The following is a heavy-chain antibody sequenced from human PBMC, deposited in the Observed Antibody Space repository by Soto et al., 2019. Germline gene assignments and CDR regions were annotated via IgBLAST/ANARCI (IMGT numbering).Heavy chain of an antibody. CDR2: IHYSGLT. D-gene: IGHD2-21*01. CDR3: GRVVEGATRNNNPDS. Sequence: ASETLSLTCSVSGVSFSSHSWNWVRKRPGKGLEWIGYIHYSGLTNYSPSLKSRVNISLDTSEKIFSLRIRSLTAAETAFYYCGRVVEGATRNNNPDSWGQGILVTVSS. V-gene: IGHV4-59*08. J-gene: IGHJ5*01. CDR1: GVSFSSHS.